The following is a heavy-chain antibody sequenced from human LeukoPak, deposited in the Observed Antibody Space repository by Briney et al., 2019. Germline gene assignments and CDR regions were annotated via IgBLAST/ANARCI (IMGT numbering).Heavy chain of an antibody. CDR1: GFTFSSYS. CDR3: ARVLVGAIDP. Sequence: GGSLRLSCAASGFTFSSYSMNWVRQAPGKGLEWASYISSSSSTIYYADSVKGRLTISRDNAKNSLYLQMNSLRAEDTAVYYCARVLVGAIDPWGQGTLVTVSS. CDR2: ISSSSSTI. D-gene: IGHD1-26*01. J-gene: IGHJ5*02. V-gene: IGHV3-48*01.